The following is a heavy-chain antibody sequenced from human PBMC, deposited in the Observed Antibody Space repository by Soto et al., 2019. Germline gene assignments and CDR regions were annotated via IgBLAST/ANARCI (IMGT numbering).Heavy chain of an antibody. D-gene: IGHD3-3*01. Sequence: ETLSLTCTVSGGSISSSSYYWGWIRQPPGKGLEWIGSIYYSGSTYYNPSLKSRVTISVDTSKNQFSLKLSSVTAADTAVYYCASQGDYDFWSGYPNFYYYYGMDVWGQGTTVTVSS. CDR3: ASQGDYDFWSGYPNFYYYYGMDV. CDR2: IYYSGST. V-gene: IGHV4-39*01. CDR1: GGSISSSSYY. J-gene: IGHJ6*02.